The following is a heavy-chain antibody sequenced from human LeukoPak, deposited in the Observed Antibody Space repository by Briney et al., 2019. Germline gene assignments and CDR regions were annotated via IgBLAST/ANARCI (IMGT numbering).Heavy chain of an antibody. D-gene: IGHD3-16*02. CDR3: ARISRSLVSLDI. CDR1: GGSVSGGSYH. J-gene: IGHJ3*02. V-gene: IGHV4-61*09. CDR2: IHTTGST. Sequence: PSETLSLTCTVSGGSVSGGSYHWSWIRQPAGKGLEWIGHIHTTGSTNYNPSLESRVTISVDTSKNQFSLKLSSVTAADTAVYYCARISRSLVSLDIWGQGTRVTVSS.